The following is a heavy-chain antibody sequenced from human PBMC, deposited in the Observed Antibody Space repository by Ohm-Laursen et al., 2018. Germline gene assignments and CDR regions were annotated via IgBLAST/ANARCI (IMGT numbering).Heavy chain of an antibody. CDR2: INPNSGGT. Sequence: GASVKVSCKASGYTFTGYYMHWVRQAPGQGLEWMGWINPNSGGTNYAQKFQGRVTMTRDTSISTAYMELSRLRSDDTAVYYCATYYYDSSAHRSFDYWGQGTLVTVSS. CDR3: ATYYYDSSAHRSFDY. J-gene: IGHJ4*02. D-gene: IGHD3-22*01. V-gene: IGHV1-2*02. CDR1: GYTFTGYY.